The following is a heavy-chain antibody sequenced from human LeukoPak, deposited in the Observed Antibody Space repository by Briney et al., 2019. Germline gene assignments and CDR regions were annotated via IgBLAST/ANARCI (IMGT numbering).Heavy chain of an antibody. CDR3: ARDANSLSGIFDY. V-gene: IGHV3-33*01. CDR2: IWYDGSNK. Sequence: PGGSLRLSCAASGFTFSSYGMHWVRQAPGKGLEWVAVIWYDGSNKYYADSVKGRFTISRDNSKNTLYLQMNSLRAEDTAVYYCARDANSLSGIFDYWGQGTLVTVSS. D-gene: IGHD2-21*01. J-gene: IGHJ4*02. CDR1: GFTFSSYG.